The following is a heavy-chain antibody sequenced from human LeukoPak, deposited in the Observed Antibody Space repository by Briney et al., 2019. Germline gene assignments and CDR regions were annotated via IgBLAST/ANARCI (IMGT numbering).Heavy chain of an antibody. CDR3: ARAEVVPAAMGDWFDP. J-gene: IGHJ5*02. V-gene: IGHV1-2*02. Sequence: ASVKVSCKASGYTFTGYYIHWVRQAPGQGLEWMGWSSPNSGGTNYAQKFQGRVTMTRDTSISTAYMELSRLRSDDTAVYYCARAEVVPAAMGDWFDPWGQGTLVTVSS. CDR1: GYTFTGYY. D-gene: IGHD2-2*01. CDR2: SSPNSGGT.